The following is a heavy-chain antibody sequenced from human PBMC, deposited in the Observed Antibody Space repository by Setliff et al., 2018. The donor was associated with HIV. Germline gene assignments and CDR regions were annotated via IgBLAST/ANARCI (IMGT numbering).Heavy chain of an antibody. V-gene: IGHV4-34*01. J-gene: IGHJ4*02. D-gene: IGHD5-12*01. CDR1: GASFSDYS. CDR2: INHSGST. CDR3: AKSPGFTGYGGSG. Sequence: SETLSLTCAVYGASFSDYSWSWIRQPPGKGLEWIGEINHSGSTNYNPSLKTRVTISVDKSKNQFSLKLTSVTAADTAVYCCAKSPGFTGYGGSGWGQGTLVTVSS.